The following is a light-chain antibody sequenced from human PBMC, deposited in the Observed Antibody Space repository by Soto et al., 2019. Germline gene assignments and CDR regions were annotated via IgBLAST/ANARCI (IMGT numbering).Light chain of an antibody. CDR1: QYINTR. V-gene: IGKV3-11*01. CDR3: HQRQSWPRT. CDR2: QTS. Sequence: EIVLTQSPATLSSFPGDRVTLGCTASQYINTRLAWYQHRPGQAPRLLIYQTSIRDAGIPARFSASGSGTDCTLTISDVQPEDFALYYCHQRQSWPRTFGQGTKVDI. J-gene: IGKJ1*01.